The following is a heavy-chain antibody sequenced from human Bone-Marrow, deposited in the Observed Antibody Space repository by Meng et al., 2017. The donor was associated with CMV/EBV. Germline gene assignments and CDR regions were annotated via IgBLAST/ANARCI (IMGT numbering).Heavy chain of an antibody. J-gene: IGHJ5*02. CDR3: ARGEAAAGPAYNWFDP. V-gene: IGHV3-30*02. CDR2: IEYDGSHDGSSK. CDR1: GFTFSSYG. D-gene: IGHD6-13*01. Sequence: GESLKISCAASGFTFSSYGMHWVRQAPGKGLEWVTFIEYDGSHDGSSKHYANSVKGRFTISRDNSKNMLYLQMNSLRTEDTAVYYCARGEAAAGPAYNWFDPWGQGTLVTVSS.